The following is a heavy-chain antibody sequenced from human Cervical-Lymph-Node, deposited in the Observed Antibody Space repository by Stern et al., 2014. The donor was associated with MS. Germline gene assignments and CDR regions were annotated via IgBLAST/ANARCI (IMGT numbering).Heavy chain of an antibody. Sequence: QVQLLQPGAEVKKPGASVKVSCKVSGYTLTELSMHWVRQAPGKGLEWMGGFDPEDGETIYAQKFQGRVTMTEDTSTDTAYMELSSLRSEDTAVYYCATDGSDSSSWPFDLWGRGTLVTVSS. CDR2: FDPEDGET. V-gene: IGHV1-24*01. J-gene: IGHJ2*01. CDR1: GYTLTELS. D-gene: IGHD6-13*01. CDR3: ATDGSDSSSWPFDL.